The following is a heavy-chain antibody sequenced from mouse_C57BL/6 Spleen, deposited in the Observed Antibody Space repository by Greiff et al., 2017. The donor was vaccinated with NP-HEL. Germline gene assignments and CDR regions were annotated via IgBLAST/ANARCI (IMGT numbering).Heavy chain of an antibody. CDR1: GYSFTDYN. Sequence: VQLQQSGPELVKPGASVKISCKASGYSFTDYNMNWVKQSNGKSLEWIGVINPNYGTTSYNQKFKGKATLTVDKSSSTAYMQLNSLTSEDAAVYYRTNIEGCAYWGQGTLVTVSA. CDR2: INPNYGTT. V-gene: IGHV1-39*01. CDR3: TNIEGCAY. J-gene: IGHJ3*01.